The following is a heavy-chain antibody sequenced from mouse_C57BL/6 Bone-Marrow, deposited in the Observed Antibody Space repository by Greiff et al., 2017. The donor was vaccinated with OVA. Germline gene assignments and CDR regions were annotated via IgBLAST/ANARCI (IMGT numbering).Heavy chain of an antibody. CDR2: IHPNSGST. CDR1: GYTFTSYW. Sequence: QVQLQQPGAELVKPGASVKLSCKASGYTFTSYWMHWVKQRPGQGLEWIGMIHPNSGSTNYNEKFKSKATLTVDKSSSTAYMQLSSLTSEDSAVYYCASRWLLRRYWYFDVWGTGTTVTVSS. V-gene: IGHV1-64*01. CDR3: ASRWLLRRYWYFDV. J-gene: IGHJ1*03. D-gene: IGHD2-3*01.